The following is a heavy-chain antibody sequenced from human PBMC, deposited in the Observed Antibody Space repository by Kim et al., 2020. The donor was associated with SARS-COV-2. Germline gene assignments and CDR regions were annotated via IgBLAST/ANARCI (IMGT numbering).Heavy chain of an antibody. V-gene: IGHV4-31*03. Sequence: SETLSLTCTVSGGSISSGGYYWSWIRQHPGKGLEWIGYIYYSGSTYYNPSLKSRVTISVDTSKNQFSLKLSSVTAADTAVYYCARAEDIVAVPAAKPGRYFDYWGQGTLVTVSS. CDR1: GGSISSGGYY. CDR2: IYYSGST. D-gene: IGHD2-2*01. J-gene: IGHJ4*02. CDR3: ARAEDIVAVPAAKPGRYFDY.